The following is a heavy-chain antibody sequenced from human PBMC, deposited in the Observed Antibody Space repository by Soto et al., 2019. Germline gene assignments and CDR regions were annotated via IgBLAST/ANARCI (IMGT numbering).Heavy chain of an antibody. V-gene: IGHV1-3*01. CDR3: ASTYSGSRCPDQWYFDL. CDR1: GYTFTSYA. J-gene: IGHJ2*01. Sequence: ASVKVSCKASGYTFTSYAMHWVRQAPGQRLEWMGWINAGNGNTKYSQKFQGRVTITRDTSASTAYMELSSLRSEDTAVYYCASTYSGSRCPDQWYFDLWGRGTLVTVS. D-gene: IGHD6-13*01. CDR2: INAGNGNT.